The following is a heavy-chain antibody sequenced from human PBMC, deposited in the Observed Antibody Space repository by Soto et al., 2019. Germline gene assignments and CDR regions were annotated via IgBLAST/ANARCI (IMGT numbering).Heavy chain of an antibody. CDR2: IIPIFGTG. D-gene: IGHD3-10*01. CDR3: ARDVPQGYSYGLQWFHP. CDR1: GGNFTSYV. Sequence: VQSGAEVKKPGSSVKVSCXXSGGNFTSYVISWXXXXXXXAPDTMGNIIPIFGTGNYLQKFRGRVTIPAVQTTNTVFMDLSRLKYADTAVYYCARDVPQGYSYGLQWFHPSGQGTLVTVSS. V-gene: IGHV1-69*15. J-gene: IGHJ5*02.